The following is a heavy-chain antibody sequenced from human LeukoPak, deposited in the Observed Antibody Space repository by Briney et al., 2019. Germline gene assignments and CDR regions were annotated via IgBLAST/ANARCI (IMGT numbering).Heavy chain of an antibody. Sequence: GGSLRLSCAASGFTFSSYWMSWVRQAPGKGLEWVANIKQDGSEKYYVDSVKGRFTISRHSAKNSLDLQMNSLRAEDTAVYYCARGSTRLEWLLPFYYYYMDVWGKGTTVTVSS. D-gene: IGHD3-3*01. CDR1: GFTFSSYW. J-gene: IGHJ6*03. V-gene: IGHV3-7*01. CDR2: IKQDGSEK. CDR3: ARGSTRLEWLLPFYYYYMDV.